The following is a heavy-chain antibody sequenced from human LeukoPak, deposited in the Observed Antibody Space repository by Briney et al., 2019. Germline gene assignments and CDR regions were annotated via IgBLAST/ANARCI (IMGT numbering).Heavy chain of an antibody. Sequence: GEPLKISCKGSGYSFTNLWIGWVRQMPGKGLEWMGIILPGDSQTTYSPSFQGQVTISVDRSISIAYLQWSSLKASDTAMYYCARHLPYSSGGHYFAHWGQGTLVTVSS. CDR1: GYSFTNLW. CDR2: ILPGDSQT. CDR3: ARHLPYSSGGHYFAH. J-gene: IGHJ4*02. D-gene: IGHD5-18*01. V-gene: IGHV5-51*01.